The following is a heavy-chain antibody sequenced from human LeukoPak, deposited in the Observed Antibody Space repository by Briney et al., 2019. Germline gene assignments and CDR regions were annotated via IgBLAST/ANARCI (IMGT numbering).Heavy chain of an antibody. V-gene: IGHV1-69*13. Sequence: SVKVSCKASGGTFSSYAISCVRQAPGQGLEWMGGIIPIFGTANYAQKFQGRVTITADESTSTAYMELSSRRSEDAAAYYCANSGGGYDPFDYWGQGTLVTVSS. CDR1: GGTFSSYA. D-gene: IGHD5-12*01. CDR2: IIPIFGTA. CDR3: ANSGGGYDPFDY. J-gene: IGHJ4*02.